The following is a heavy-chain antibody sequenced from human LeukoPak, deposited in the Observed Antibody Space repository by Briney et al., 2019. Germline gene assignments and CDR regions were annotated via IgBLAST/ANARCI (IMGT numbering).Heavy chain of an antibody. CDR1: GFTFSSYG. V-gene: IGHV4-39*01. D-gene: IGHD3-16*02. CDR2: IYYSGST. CDR3: ARLVWGSYLHMDV. Sequence: GTLRLSCAASGFTFSSYGMSWVRQAPGKGLEWIGSIYYSGSTYYNPSLKSRVTISVDTSKNQFSLKLSSVTAADTAVYYCARLVWGSYLHMDVWGKGTTVTISS. J-gene: IGHJ6*03.